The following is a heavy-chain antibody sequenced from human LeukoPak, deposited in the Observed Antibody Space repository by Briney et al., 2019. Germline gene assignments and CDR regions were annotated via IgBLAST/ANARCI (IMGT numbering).Heavy chain of an antibody. CDR3: ASIGYSRSYSGRNWFDP. V-gene: IGHV1-69*04. J-gene: IGHJ5*02. D-gene: IGHD1-26*01. CDR1: GGTFSSYA. Sequence: ASVKVSCKASGGTFSSYAISWVRQAPGQGLEWMGRIIPILGIANYAQKFQGRVTITADKSTSTAYMELSSLRSKDTAVYYCASIGYSRSYSGRNWFDPWGQGTLVTVSS. CDR2: IIPILGIA.